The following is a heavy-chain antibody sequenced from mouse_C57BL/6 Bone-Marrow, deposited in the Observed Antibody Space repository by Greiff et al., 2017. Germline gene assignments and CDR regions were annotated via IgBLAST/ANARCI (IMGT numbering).Heavy chain of an antibody. J-gene: IGHJ4*01. Sequence: VQLQQPGAELVKPGASVKLSCKASGYTFTSYWMQWVKQRPGQGLEWIGVIDPSDSYTNYNHKFKGKATLTVDTSSSTAYMQLSSLTSEASAVYSCASYHRYAVDYWGQGTSVTVSS. CDR2: IDPSDSYT. CDR3: ASYHRYAVDY. CDR1: GYTFTSYW. V-gene: IGHV1-50*01. D-gene: IGHD5-5*01.